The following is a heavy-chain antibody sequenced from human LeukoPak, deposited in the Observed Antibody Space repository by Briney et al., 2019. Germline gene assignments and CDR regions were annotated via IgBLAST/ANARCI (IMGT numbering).Heavy chain of an antibody. D-gene: IGHD3-22*01. V-gene: IGHV3-7*02. CDR2: IKQDGSEK. CDR1: GFSFSSYW. CDR3: ARGLLSLSSGHNYGDY. J-gene: IGHJ4*02. Sequence: QPGGSLRLSCAASGFSFSSYWMSWVRQAPGKGLEWVANIKQDGSEKYYVDSVKGRFTISRDNSKNTLFLQMNSLRAEDTAVYYCARGLLSLSSGHNYGDYWGQGTLVTVSS.